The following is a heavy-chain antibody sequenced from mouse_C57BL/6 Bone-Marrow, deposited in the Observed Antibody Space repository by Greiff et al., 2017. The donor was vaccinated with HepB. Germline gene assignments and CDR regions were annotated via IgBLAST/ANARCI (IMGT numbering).Heavy chain of an antibody. CDR1: GFTFSSYA. CDR2: ISDGGSYT. V-gene: IGHV5-4*03. CDR3: ARGGPTIVTTWYFDV. J-gene: IGHJ1*03. Sequence: EVMLVESGGGLVKPGGSLKLSCAASGFTFSSYAMSWVRQTPEKRLEWVATISDGGSYTYYPDNVKGRFTISRDNAKNNLYLQMSHLKSEDTAMYYGARGGPTIVTTWYFDVWGTGTAVTVSS. D-gene: IGHD2-5*01.